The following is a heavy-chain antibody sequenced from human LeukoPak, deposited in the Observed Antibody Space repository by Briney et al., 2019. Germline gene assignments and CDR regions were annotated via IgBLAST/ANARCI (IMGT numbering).Heavy chain of an antibody. CDR3: ARWNGYGWHDY. CDR1: GGSISSDY. D-gene: IGHD5-12*01. J-gene: IGHJ4*02. Sequence: SETLSLTCNVSGGSISSDYWSWIRQPAGKGLEWIGRIYTSGTTIYNPSLKSRVTMSVDTSKNQFSLKLTSVTAADTAVYYCARWNGYGWHDYRGQGILVTVSS. CDR2: IYTSGTT. V-gene: IGHV4-4*07.